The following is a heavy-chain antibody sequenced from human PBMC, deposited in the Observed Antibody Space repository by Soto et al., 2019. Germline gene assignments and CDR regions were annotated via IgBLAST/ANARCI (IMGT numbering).Heavy chain of an antibody. CDR1: GITFSDAW. CDR3: ATGLGY. J-gene: IGHJ4*02. V-gene: IGHV3-15*07. Sequence: EVQLVESGGDLVKPGGSLRLSCAASGITFSDAWMNWVRQAQGKGLEWVGRIKSKRDGGTTDFAAPVKGRFSISRDDSKSTVYLQMNSLATEDTAMYYCATGLGYWGQGTLVTVSS. CDR2: IKSKRDGGTT.